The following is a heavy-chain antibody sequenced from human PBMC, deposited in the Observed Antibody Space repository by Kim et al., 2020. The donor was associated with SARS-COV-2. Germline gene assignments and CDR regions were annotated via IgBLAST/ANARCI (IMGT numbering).Heavy chain of an antibody. CDR1: GFTVSSNY. D-gene: IGHD3-22*01. Sequence: GGSLRLSCAASGFTVSSNYMSWVRQAPGKGLEWVSVIYSGGSTYYADSVKGRFTISRDNSKNTLYLQMNSLRAEDTAVYYCARGLYDSSGWDDAFDIWGQGTMVTVSS. V-gene: IGHV3-66*02. J-gene: IGHJ3*02. CDR3: ARGLYDSSGWDDAFDI. CDR2: IYSGGST.